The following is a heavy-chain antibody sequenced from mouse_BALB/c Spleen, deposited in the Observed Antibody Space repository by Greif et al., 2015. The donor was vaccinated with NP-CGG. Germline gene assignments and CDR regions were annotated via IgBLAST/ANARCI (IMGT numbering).Heavy chain of an antibody. CDR2: ISDGGSYT. V-gene: IGHV5-4*02. J-gene: IGHJ1*01. Sequence: EVQLVESGGGLVKPGGSLKLSCAASGFIFSDYYMYWVRRTPEKRLEWVATISDGGSYTYYPDSVKGRFTISRDNAKNNLYLQMSSLKSEDTAMYYCARDGNYWYFDVWGAGTTVTVSS. D-gene: IGHD2-1*01. CDR1: GFIFSDYY. CDR3: ARDGNYWYFDV.